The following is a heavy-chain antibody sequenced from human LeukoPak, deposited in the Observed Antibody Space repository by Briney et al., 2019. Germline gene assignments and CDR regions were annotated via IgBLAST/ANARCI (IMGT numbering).Heavy chain of an antibody. V-gene: IGHV5-51*01. CDR1: GSSFTSYW. Sequence: GESLKISCKGSGSSFTSYWIAWVRQMPGKGLEWMGIIYPGDSDTRYSPSFQGQVTISADESISTAYLQWSSLKASDTVMYYCARLPSYMAARPFDYWGQGTLVTVSS. J-gene: IGHJ4*02. CDR2: IYPGDSDT. D-gene: IGHD6-6*01. CDR3: ARLPSYMAARPFDY.